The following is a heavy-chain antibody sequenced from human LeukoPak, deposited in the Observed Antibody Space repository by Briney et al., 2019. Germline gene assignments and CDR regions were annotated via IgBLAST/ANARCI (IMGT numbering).Heavy chain of an antibody. CDR1: GGSLSTYY. J-gene: IGHJ6*03. CDR2: IYYSGST. V-gene: IGHV4-59*01. D-gene: IGHD1-20*01. Sequence: PSETLSLTCTVSGGSLSTYYWSWIRQPPGKGLEWIGYIYYSGSTSYNPSLKRRVTISVDTSKTQFSLKLTSVTAADTALYYCARTYNWNYYYYYHMDVWGKGTTVTVAS. CDR3: ARTYNWNYYYYYHMDV.